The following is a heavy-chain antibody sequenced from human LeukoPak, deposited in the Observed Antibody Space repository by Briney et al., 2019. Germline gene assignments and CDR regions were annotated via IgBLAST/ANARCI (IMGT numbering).Heavy chain of an antibody. CDR3: AKDPRGTTVNWFGP. CDR1: GFTFSSYA. J-gene: IGHJ5*02. CDR2: ISYDGSNK. D-gene: IGHD4-17*01. Sequence: GRSLRLSCAASGFTFSSYAMHWVRQAPGKGLEWVAVISYDGSNKYYADSVKGRFTISRDNSKNTLYLQMNTLRAEDTAVYYCAKDPRGTTVNWFGPWGQGTLVTVSS. V-gene: IGHV3-30*04.